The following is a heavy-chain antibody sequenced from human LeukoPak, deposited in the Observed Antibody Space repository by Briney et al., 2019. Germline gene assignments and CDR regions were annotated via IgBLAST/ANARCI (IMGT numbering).Heavy chain of an antibody. J-gene: IGHJ3*02. CDR3: ARGLIRAIHPFDI. Sequence: PSETLSLTCTVSGGSISSYYWTWIRQPPGKGLEWIGYIYYGGSTNYNPSLKSRVTISVDTSKNQFSLKLSSVTAADTAVYYCARGLIRAIHPFDIWGQGTMVTAS. V-gene: IGHV4-59*01. CDR2: IYYGGST. CDR1: GGSISSYY. D-gene: IGHD4-17*01.